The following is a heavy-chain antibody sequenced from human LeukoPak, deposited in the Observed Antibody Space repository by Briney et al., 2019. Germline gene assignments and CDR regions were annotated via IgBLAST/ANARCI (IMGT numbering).Heavy chain of an antibody. V-gene: IGHV3-7*01. J-gene: IGHJ4*02. CDR1: GFTFRSYW. CDR3: ARDPTYPRSTLDY. CDR2: IKQDGREK. D-gene: IGHD2-2*01. Sequence: GGSLRLSCAASGFTFRSYWMSWVRQAPGKGREGVANIKQDGREKYYVDSVKGRFTISRDNAKNSLYVQMNSLRPEDRAVYYCARDPTYPRSTLDYWGQGPLVTVSS.